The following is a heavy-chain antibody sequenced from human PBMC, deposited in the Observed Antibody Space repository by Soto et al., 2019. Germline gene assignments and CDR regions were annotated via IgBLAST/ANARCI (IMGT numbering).Heavy chain of an antibody. J-gene: IGHJ6*02. Sequence: PGGSLRLSCAASGFTFSSYAMSWVRQAPGKGLEWVSAISGSGGSTYYADSVKGRFTISRDNSKNTLYLQMNSLRAEDTAVYYCAKGERCSSTSCYGVYYYYYGMDVWGQGTTVTVSS. CDR3: AKGERCSSTSCYGVYYYYYGMDV. CDR1: GFTFSSYA. D-gene: IGHD2-2*01. CDR2: ISGSGGST. V-gene: IGHV3-23*01.